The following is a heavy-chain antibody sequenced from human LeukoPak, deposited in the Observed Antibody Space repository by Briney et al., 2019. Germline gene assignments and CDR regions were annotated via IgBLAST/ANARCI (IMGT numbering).Heavy chain of an antibody. J-gene: IGHJ5*02. V-gene: IGHV4-59*01. CDR3: ARDLGIAVAGFKEGDWFDP. D-gene: IGHD6-19*01. CDR1: GGSISSYY. Sequence: SETLSLTCTVSGGSISSYYWSWIRQPPGKGLEWIGYIYYSGSTNYNPSLKSRVTISVDTSKNQFSLKLSSVTAADTAVYYCARDLGIAVAGFKEGDWFDPWGQGTLVTVSS. CDR2: IYYSGST.